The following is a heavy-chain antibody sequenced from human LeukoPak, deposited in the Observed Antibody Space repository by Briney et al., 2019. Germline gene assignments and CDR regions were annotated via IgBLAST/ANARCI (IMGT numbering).Heavy chain of an antibody. CDR1: GFVFSSYA. CDR3: AKDWGGYYKPIDY. D-gene: IGHD3-3*01. CDR2: LSDSGGKT. J-gene: IGHJ4*02. V-gene: IGHV3-23*01. Sequence: PGGSLRLSCAASGFVFSSYAMSWVRRAPGKGLEWVSTLSDSGGKTYYADSVKGRFTISRDNSKSTLYLQMNSLRAEDTAVYYCAKDWGGYYKPIDYWGQGTLVTVSS.